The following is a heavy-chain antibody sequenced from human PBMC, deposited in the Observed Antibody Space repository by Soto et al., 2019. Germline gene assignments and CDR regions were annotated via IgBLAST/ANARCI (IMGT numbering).Heavy chain of an antibody. J-gene: IGHJ6*02. D-gene: IGHD5-18*01. Sequence: SETLSLTCTVSGGSVSSGSYYWSWIRQPPGKGLEWIGYIYYSGSTNYNPSLKSRVTISVDTSKNQFSLKLSSVTAADTAVYYCARDRGYSYGYNYYYGMDVWGQGTTVTVSS. V-gene: IGHV4-61*01. CDR1: GGSVSSGSYY. CDR2: IYYSGST. CDR3: ARDRGYSYGYNYYYGMDV.